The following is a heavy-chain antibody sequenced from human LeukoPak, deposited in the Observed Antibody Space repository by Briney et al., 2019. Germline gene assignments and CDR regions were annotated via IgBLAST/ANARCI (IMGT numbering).Heavy chain of an antibody. CDR2: VDANGNTA. V-gene: IGHV3-74*01. J-gene: IGHJ4*02. CDR1: GFTFSNYF. Sequence: GGPLRLSCAASGFTFSNYFMHWVRQAPGKGLVWVSHVDANGNTATYADSVKGRFTISRDNAKNTLYLQMNSLRAEDTAVYYCARNHYLSGDYWGQGTLVTVSS. D-gene: IGHD3-10*01. CDR3: ARNHYLSGDY.